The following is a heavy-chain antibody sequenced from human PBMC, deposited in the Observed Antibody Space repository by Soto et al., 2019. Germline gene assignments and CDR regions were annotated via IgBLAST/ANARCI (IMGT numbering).Heavy chain of an antibody. CDR1: GYTFTSYC. CDR3: ARGPDYEGYFDY. Sequence: ASVKVSCKASGYTFTSYCISWVRQAPGQGLEWMGWISAYNGNTNYAQTLQGRVTITTDTSTSTAYMELSGLRSDDTAVYYCARGPDYEGYFDYWGRGTLVTVSS. CDR2: ISAYNGNT. V-gene: IGHV1-18*01. J-gene: IGHJ4*02. D-gene: IGHD4-17*01.